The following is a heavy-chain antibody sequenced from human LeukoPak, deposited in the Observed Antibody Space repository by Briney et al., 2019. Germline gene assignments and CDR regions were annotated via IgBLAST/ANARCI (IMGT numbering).Heavy chain of an antibody. J-gene: IGHJ5*02. CDR2: ISWNSDYI. CDR3: ARASWGATAPGRNWFDP. V-gene: IGHV3-9*01. Sequence: PGGSLRLSCAASGFIFEDYAMHWARQAPGKGLEWVSYISWNSDYIAYADSVKGRFTISRDNANNSLYLHMNNLRAEDTALYFCARASWGATAPGRNWFDPWGQGTLVTVSS. D-gene: IGHD3-16*01. CDR1: GFIFEDYA.